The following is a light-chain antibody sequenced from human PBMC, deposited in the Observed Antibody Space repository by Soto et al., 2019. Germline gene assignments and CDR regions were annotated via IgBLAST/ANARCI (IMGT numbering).Light chain of an antibody. CDR1: SSDVGGYNY. V-gene: IGLV2-14*03. CDR3: SSYTGSSTYVV. CDR2: DVD. Sequence: QSALTQPASVSGSPGQSITISCTGTSSDVGGYNYVSWYQHHPGKAPKLMIYDVDIQPSGVSNRFSGSKSGNTASLTISGLQAEDEADYYCSSYTGSSTYVVFGGGTKVTVL. J-gene: IGLJ2*01.